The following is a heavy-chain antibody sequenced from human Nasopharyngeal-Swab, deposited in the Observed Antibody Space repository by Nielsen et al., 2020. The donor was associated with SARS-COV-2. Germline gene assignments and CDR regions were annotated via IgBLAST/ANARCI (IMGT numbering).Heavy chain of an antibody. CDR3: ASGGSGSYPYY. CDR2: IDPSDSYT. Sequence: GSLKISCKGSGYSFTSYWISWVRQMPGKGLEWMGRIDPSDSYTNYSPSFQGHVTISADKSISTAYLQWSSLKASDTAMYYCASGGSGSYPYYWGQGTLVTVSS. J-gene: IGHJ4*02. V-gene: IGHV5-10-1*01. CDR1: GYSFTSYW. D-gene: IGHD3-10*01.